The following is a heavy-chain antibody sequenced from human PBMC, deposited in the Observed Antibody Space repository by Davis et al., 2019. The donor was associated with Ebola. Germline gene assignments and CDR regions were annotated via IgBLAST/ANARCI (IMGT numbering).Heavy chain of an antibody. V-gene: IGHV1-18*01. J-gene: IGHJ4*02. D-gene: IGHD6-19*01. CDR2: ISAYNGNT. CDR3: ARATFGYNSGWYADY. Sequence: AASVKVFCKASGYTFTSYGISWVRQAPGQGLEWMGWISAYNGNTNYAQKFQGRVTITMDTSASTAYMELSSLRSEDTAVYYCARATFGYNSGWYADYWGQGTLVTVSS. CDR1: GYTFTSYG.